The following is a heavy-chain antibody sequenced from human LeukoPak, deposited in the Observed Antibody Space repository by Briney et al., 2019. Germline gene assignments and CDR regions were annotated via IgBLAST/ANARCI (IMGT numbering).Heavy chain of an antibody. D-gene: IGHD2/OR15-2a*01. V-gene: IGHV5-51*01. CDR3: ARPAVRGSSFNEFDI. CDR1: GYSFTDYW. Sequence: GESLKISCKGSGYSFTDYWIGWVRPVPGKGLEWMGINLPGDSDTRYSPSFQGQVTISADKSISTAYLQWSSLRASDTAMYYGARPAVRGSSFNEFDIWGQGTMVTVSS. J-gene: IGHJ3*02. CDR2: NLPGDSDT.